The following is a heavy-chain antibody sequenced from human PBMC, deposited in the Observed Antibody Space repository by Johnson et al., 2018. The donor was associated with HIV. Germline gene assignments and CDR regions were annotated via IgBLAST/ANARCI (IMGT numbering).Heavy chain of an antibody. V-gene: IGHV3-20*04. D-gene: IGHD5-18*01. Sequence: MMLVESGGGVVRPGGSLRLSCAASGFTFDDYGMSWVRQAPWKGLEWVSGINWNSGSIGYADSVKGRFTISRDNSKNTLYLQMNSLRAEDTAVYYCAKDLVETAMDDAFDIWGQGTMVTVSS. CDR1: GFTFDDYG. CDR3: AKDLVETAMDDAFDI. J-gene: IGHJ3*02. CDR2: INWNSGSI.